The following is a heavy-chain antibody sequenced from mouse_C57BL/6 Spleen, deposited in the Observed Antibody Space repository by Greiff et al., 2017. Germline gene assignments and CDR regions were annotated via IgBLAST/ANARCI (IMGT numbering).Heavy chain of an antibody. CDR1: GYTFTDYY. J-gene: IGHJ3*02. D-gene: IGHD1-1*01. V-gene: IGHV1-26*01. Sequence: VQLQQSGPELVKPGASVKISCKASGYTFTDYYMNWVKQSHGKSLEWIGDINPNNGGTSYNQKFKGKATLTVDKSSSTAYMELRSLTSEDSAVYYCALITTVVARWGQVTLVTVSA. CDR3: ALITTVVAR. CDR2: INPNNGGT.